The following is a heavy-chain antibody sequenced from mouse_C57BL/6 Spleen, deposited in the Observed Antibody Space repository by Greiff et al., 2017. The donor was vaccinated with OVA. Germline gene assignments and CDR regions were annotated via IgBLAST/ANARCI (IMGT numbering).Heavy chain of an antibody. V-gene: IGHV1-80*01. Sequence: LKESGASVKISCKASGYAFSSYWMNWVKQRPGKGLEWIGQIYPGDGDTNYNGKFKGKATLTADKSSSTAYMQLSSLTSEDSAVYFCARGGSNYWYFDVWGTGTTVTVSS. CDR3: ARGGSNYWYFDV. J-gene: IGHJ1*03. D-gene: IGHD2-5*01. CDR2: IYPGDGDT. CDR1: GYAFSSYW.